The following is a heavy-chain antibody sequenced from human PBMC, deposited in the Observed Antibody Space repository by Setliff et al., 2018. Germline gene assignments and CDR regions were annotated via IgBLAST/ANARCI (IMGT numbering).Heavy chain of an antibody. CDR3: ARSFSRSEKFLLDY. J-gene: IGHJ4*02. Sequence: SETLSLTCAVYGGSFSGYYWSWIRQPPGKRLEWIGEIIHSGSTNYNPSLKSRVTISMDTSKNQSSLKVSSVTAADTAVYYCARSFSRSEKFLLDYWGQGALVTVSS. CDR2: IIHSGST. D-gene: IGHD2-15*01. CDR1: GGSFSGYY. V-gene: IGHV4-34*12.